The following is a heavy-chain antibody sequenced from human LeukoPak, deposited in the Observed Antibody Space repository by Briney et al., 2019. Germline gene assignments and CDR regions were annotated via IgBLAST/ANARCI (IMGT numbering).Heavy chain of an antibody. V-gene: IGHV3-7*01. CDR3: AREGGEWELLRTFDY. CDR2: IKQDGSEK. CDR1: EFTFSTYW. D-gene: IGHD1-26*01. Sequence: GGSLRLSCAASEFTFSTYWMSWVRQAPGKGLEWVADIKQDGSEKYYVDSVKGRFTISRDNAKNSLYLQMNSLRAEDTAVYYCAREGGEWELLRTFDYWGQGTLVTVSS. J-gene: IGHJ4*02.